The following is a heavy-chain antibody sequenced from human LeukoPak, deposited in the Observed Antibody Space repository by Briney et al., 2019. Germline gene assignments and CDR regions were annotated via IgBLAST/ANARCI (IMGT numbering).Heavy chain of an antibody. V-gene: IGHV4-34*01. CDR1: GGSFSGYY. CDR3: ARGPDAPFLIAAAGTDFDY. J-gene: IGHJ4*02. D-gene: IGHD6-13*01. Sequence: PSETLSLTCAVYGGSFSGYYWSWIRQPPGKGLEWIGEINHSGSTNYNPSLKSRVTISVDTSKNQFSLKLSSVTAADTAVYYCARGPDAPFLIAAAGTDFDYWGQGTLVTVSS. CDR2: INHSGST.